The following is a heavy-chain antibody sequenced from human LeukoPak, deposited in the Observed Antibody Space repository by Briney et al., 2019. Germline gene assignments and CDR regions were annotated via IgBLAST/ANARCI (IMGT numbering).Heavy chain of an antibody. D-gene: IGHD3-3*01. CDR1: SYTFTNNA. J-gene: IGHJ4*02. Sequence: ASVKVSCKASSYTFTNNAISWVRQAPGQGLEWMGWINTYNGNTYYAQKLQGRVTMTTDTSTSTAYMELRNLRSDDTAVYFCAREVFLEWSTASDYWGRGTLVTVSS. CDR3: AREVFLEWSTASDY. V-gene: IGHV1-18*01. CDR2: INTYNGNT.